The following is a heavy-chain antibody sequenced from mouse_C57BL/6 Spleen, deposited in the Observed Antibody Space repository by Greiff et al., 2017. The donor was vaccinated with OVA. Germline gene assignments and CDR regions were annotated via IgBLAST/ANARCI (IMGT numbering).Heavy chain of an antibody. CDR3: AIEEDAMDY. V-gene: IGHV1-59*01. Sequence: QVQLQQPGAELVRPGTSVKLSCKASGYTFTSYWMHWVKQRPGQGLEWIGVIDPSDSYTNYNQKFKGKATLTVDTSSSTAYMQLSSLTSEDSAVYYFAIEEDAMDYWGQGTSVTVAS. J-gene: IGHJ4*01. CDR1: GYTFTSYW. CDR2: IDPSDSYT.